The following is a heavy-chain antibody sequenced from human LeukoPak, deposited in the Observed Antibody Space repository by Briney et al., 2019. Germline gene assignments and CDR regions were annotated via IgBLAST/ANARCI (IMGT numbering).Heavy chain of an antibody. J-gene: IGHJ6*02. V-gene: IGHV3-30-3*01. CDR2: ISYDGSSK. Sequence: PGGSLRLSCAASGFTFSSYAIHWVRQAPGKGLDWVALISYDGSSKYYADSVKGRFTISRDNSKNTLYPQMNSLRAEDTAVYYCARGQGLFWSGFYYYYYGMDVWGQGTTVTVSS. CDR1: GFTFSSYA. D-gene: IGHD3-3*01. CDR3: ARGQGLFWSGFYYYYYGMDV.